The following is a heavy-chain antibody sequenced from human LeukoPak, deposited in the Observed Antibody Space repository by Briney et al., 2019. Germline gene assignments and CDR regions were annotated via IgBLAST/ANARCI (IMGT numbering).Heavy chain of an antibody. CDR1: GFTFSSYA. J-gene: IGHJ4*02. Sequence: GGSLRLSCAASGFTFSSYAMSWVRQAPGKWLEWVSAISGSGGSTYYADSVKGRFTISRDNSKNTLYLQMNSLRAEDTAVYYCAKGVLWFGELLSDAFDYWGQGTLVTVSS. CDR2: ISGSGGST. V-gene: IGHV3-23*01. CDR3: AKGVLWFGELLSDAFDY. D-gene: IGHD3-10*01.